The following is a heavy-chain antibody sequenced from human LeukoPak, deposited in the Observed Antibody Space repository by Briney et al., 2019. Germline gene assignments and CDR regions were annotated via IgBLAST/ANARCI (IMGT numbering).Heavy chain of an antibody. V-gene: IGHV4-39*07. CDR1: GGSISSSTYY. J-gene: IGHJ3*02. CDR3: ARPSVTMVRGGAYDI. D-gene: IGHD3-10*01. Sequence: KPSETLSLTCTVSGGSISSSTYYWDWIRQPPGKGLEWIGTIYYSGSTYYNPSLKSRVTISVDTSKNQFSLKLSSVTAADTAVYYCARPSVTMVRGGAYDIWGQGTMVTVSS. CDR2: IYYSGST.